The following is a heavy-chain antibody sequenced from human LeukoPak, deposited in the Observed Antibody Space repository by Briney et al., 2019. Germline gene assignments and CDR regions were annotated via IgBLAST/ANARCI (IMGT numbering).Heavy chain of an antibody. Sequence: ASEKVSCKASGYTFTGYYMHWVRQAPGQGLGWMGWINPNSGGTNYAQKFQGRVTMTRDTSISTAYMELSRLRSDDTAVYYCARSIAAAGSDYWGQGTLVTVSS. CDR2: INPNSGGT. D-gene: IGHD6-13*01. J-gene: IGHJ4*02. V-gene: IGHV1-2*02. CDR1: GYTFTGYY. CDR3: ARSIAAAGSDY.